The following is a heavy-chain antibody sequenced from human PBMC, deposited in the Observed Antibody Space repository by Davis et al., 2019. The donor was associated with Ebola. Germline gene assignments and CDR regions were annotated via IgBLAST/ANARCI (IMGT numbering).Heavy chain of an antibody. J-gene: IGHJ6*04. CDR1: GFTFDDYG. CDR2: IRHDGSNK. Sequence: GGSLRLSCATSGFTFDDYGMHWVRQAPGKGLEWVAFIRHDGSNKYYADSVKGRFTISRDNSKNTLYLQMNSLRAEDTAVYYCAKSHSYCSGGSCYRTWDYYYGMDVWGKGTTVTVSS. CDR3: AKSHSYCSGGSCYRTWDYYYGMDV. D-gene: IGHD2-15*01. V-gene: IGHV3-30*02.